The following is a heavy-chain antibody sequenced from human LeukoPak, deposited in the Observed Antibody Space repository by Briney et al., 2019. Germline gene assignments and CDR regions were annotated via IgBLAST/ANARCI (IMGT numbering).Heavy chain of an antibody. D-gene: IGHD3-22*01. CDR3: AKDPGYYYDSSGYIDY. CDR2: ISANSGSI. CDR1: GFTFDDYA. Sequence: PVRSLRLSCTATGFTFDDYAMHWVRQAPGKGLQWIAWISANSGSIVYADSVKGRFTISKDNSKNSLYLKLNRLRAEETDLYYRAKDPGYYYDSSGYIDYWGQGTLVTVSS. V-gene: IGHV3-9*01. J-gene: IGHJ4*02.